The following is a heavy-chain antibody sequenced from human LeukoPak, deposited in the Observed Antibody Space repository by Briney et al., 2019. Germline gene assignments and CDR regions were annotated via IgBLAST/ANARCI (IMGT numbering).Heavy chain of an antibody. Sequence: GGSLRLSCSAPGFPFSSYAMHWVRQAPGKGLEYVSAISDSGGSTYYADSVKGRFTISRDNSKNTLYLQMSSLRAEDTAVYFCVRGYSFGPYGMDVWGQGTTVTVSS. CDR2: ISDSGGST. CDR3: VRGYSFGPYGMDV. J-gene: IGHJ6*02. V-gene: IGHV3-64D*09. D-gene: IGHD2-15*01. CDR1: GFPFSSYA.